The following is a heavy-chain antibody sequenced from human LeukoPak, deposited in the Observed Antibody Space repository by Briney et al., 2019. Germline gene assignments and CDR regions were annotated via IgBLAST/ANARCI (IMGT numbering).Heavy chain of an antibody. V-gene: IGHV3-23*01. Sequence: GGPLRLSCAASGFTFRTNARSGFPQPPGKGLEGFSPISGSGGSTYYADSVKGRFTISRDNSKNTLYLQMNSLRAEDTAVYYCAKDGLWFGELPPYNWFDPWGQGTLVTVSS. CDR3: AKDGLWFGELPPYNWFDP. CDR2: ISGSGGST. J-gene: IGHJ5*02. CDR1: GFTFRTNA. D-gene: IGHD3-10*01.